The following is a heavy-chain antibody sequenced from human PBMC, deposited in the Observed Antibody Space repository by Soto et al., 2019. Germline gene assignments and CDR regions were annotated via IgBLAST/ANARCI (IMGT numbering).Heavy chain of an antibody. CDR3: ARGPGLFNCGGDCRTLDY. CDR2: ISSSSSYT. CDR1: GFTFSDYY. Sequence: GGSLRLSCAASGFTFSDYYITWIRQAPGKGLEWVSYISSSSSYTNYADSVKGRFTISRDNAKNSLYLQMNSLRAEDTAVCYCARGPGLFNCGGDCRTLDYWGQGTLVTVSS. V-gene: IGHV3-11*06. J-gene: IGHJ4*02. D-gene: IGHD2-21*02.